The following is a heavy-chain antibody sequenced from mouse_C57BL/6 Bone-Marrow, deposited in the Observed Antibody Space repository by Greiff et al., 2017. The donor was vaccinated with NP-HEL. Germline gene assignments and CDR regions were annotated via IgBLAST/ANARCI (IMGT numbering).Heavy chain of an antibody. Sequence: VKLVEPGAELARPGASVKLSCKASGYPFTSYGISWVKQRTGQGLEWIGEIYPRSGNTYYNEKFKGKATLTADKSSSTAYMELRSLTSEDSAVYFCAKLDYWGQGTTLTVSS. V-gene: IGHV1-81*01. CDR3: AKLDY. CDR2: IYPRSGNT. CDR1: GYPFTSYG. J-gene: IGHJ2*01.